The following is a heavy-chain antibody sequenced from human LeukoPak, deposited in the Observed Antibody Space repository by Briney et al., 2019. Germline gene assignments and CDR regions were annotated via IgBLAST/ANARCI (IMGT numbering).Heavy chain of an antibody. CDR2: IRYDGSNK. D-gene: IGHD2-15*01. Sequence: GGSLRLSCAASGFTFSSYGMHWVRQAPGKGLEWVAFIRYDGSNKYYADSVKGRFTISRDNSKNTLYLQMNSLRAEDTAVYYCATHPDLDCSGGSCHDAFDIWGQGTMVTVSS. V-gene: IGHV3-30*02. J-gene: IGHJ3*02. CDR3: ATHPDLDCSGGSCHDAFDI. CDR1: GFTFSSYG.